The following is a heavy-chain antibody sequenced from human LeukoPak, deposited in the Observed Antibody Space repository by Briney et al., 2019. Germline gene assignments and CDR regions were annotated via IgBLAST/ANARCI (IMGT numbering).Heavy chain of an antibody. V-gene: IGHV3-15*01. D-gene: IGHD2-2*02. Sequence: GGSLSLSCAGSRLSLSKAYMSWLPHAPGEGLECVGRIKSKTDGETPGYAAPLKHKFTISSEESKVSAYHQINSLKHDDIAVYYCTWLYPEYWVEGTLVTVSS. CDR2: IKSKTDGETP. CDR3: TWLYPEY. CDR1: RLSLSKAY. J-gene: IGHJ4*02.